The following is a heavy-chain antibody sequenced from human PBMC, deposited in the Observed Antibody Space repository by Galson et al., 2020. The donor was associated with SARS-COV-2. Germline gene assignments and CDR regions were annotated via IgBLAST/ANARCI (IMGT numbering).Heavy chain of an antibody. CDR1: GFNFRTYA. J-gene: IGHJ6*03. CDR2: ITGSGDST. Sequence: GESLKISCAASGFNFRTYAMTWVRQAPGKGLEWVSAITGSGDSTFYADSVKGRFTISRDNSKNTLYLQMHSLRADDTAVYYCAKDGHSSSAYYYHMDVWGKGTTVTVS. D-gene: IGHD6-6*01. CDR3: AKDGHSSSAYYYHMDV. V-gene: IGHV3-23*01.